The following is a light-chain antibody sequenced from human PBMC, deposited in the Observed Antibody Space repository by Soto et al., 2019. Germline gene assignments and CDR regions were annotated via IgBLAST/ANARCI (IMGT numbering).Light chain of an antibody. CDR1: QSVTSSY. V-gene: IGKV3D-20*02. J-gene: IGKJ5*01. CDR3: QQRHMWPIT. CDR2: GVS. Sequence: EIVLTQSPGTVSLSPGERATLSCRASQSVTSSYLAWYQQKPGQAPRLLIYGVSSRATGIPDRFSGSGSGTDFTLTISSLEPEDSAVYYCQQRHMWPITFGQGTRLEIK.